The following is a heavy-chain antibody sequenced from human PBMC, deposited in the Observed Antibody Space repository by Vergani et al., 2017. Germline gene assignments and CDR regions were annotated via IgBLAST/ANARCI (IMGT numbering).Heavy chain of an antibody. J-gene: IGHJ3*02. CDR1: GGSISSGSYY. D-gene: IGHD3-9*01. CDR2: IYTSGST. V-gene: IGHV4-61*02. CDR3: ARSQADILTGYYDAFDI. Sequence: QVQLQESGPGLVKPSQTLSLTCTVSGGSISSGSYYWSWIRQPAGKGLEWIGRIYTSGSTNYNPSLKSRVTISVDTSKNQFSLKLGSVTAADTAVYYCARSQADILTGYYDAFDIWGQGTMVTVSS.